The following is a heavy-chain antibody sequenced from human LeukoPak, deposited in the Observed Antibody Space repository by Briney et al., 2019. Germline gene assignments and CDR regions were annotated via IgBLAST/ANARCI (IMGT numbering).Heavy chain of an antibody. J-gene: IGHJ4*02. Sequence: GGSLRLPCAASGFTFSSYGMHWVRQAPGKGLEWVAVISYDGSNKYYADSVKGRFTISRDNAKNSLYLQMNSLRAEDTAVYYCARKSIAVAGAPFDYWGQGTLVTVSS. D-gene: IGHD6-19*01. CDR2: ISYDGSNK. CDR1: GFTFSSYG. CDR3: ARKSIAVAGAPFDY. V-gene: IGHV3-30*03.